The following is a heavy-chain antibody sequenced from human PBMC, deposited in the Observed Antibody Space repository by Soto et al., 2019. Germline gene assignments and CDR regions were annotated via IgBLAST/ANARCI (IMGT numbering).Heavy chain of an antibody. Sequence: GGSLRLSCAASGFTFSSYGMHWVRQAPGKGLEWVAVIWHDGMNKYYADSVRGRFTISRDNSKNSLYLQMNSLRADDTAVYYCAIPSGLTVTGPDYWGQGTLVTVSS. CDR2: IWHDGMNK. CDR1: GFTFSSYG. J-gene: IGHJ4*02. V-gene: IGHV3-33*01. CDR3: AIPSGLTVTGPDY. D-gene: IGHD6-19*01.